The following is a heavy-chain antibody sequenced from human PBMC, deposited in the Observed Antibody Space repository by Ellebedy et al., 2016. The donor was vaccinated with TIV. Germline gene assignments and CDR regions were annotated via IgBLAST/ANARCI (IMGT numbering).Heavy chain of an antibody. D-gene: IGHD4-23*01. CDR1: GGSISSGGYY. CDR3: ARGSLGTVVPDY. Sequence: MPGGSLRLSCTVSGGSISSGGYYWSWIRQPPGKGLEWIGYIYYSGSTYYNPSLKSRVTISVDTSKNQFSLKLSSVTAADTAVYYCARGSLGTVVPDYWGQGTLVTVSS. CDR2: IYYSGST. J-gene: IGHJ4*02. V-gene: IGHV4-61*08.